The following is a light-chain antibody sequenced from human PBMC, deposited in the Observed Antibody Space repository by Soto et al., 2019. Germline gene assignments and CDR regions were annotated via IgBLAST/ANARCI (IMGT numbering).Light chain of an antibody. CDR1: SGDVGSYDR. J-gene: IGLJ3*02. V-gene: IGLV2-23*02. Sequence: QSALTQPASVSGSPGQSIAISCTGTSGDVGSYDRVSWYQQYPGKAPTLMIYEVNKRPSGVSSRFSGSKSGNTASLTISGLQTEDEADYYCSSSIGGPLWVFGGGTKLTVL. CDR3: SSSIGGPLWV. CDR2: EVN.